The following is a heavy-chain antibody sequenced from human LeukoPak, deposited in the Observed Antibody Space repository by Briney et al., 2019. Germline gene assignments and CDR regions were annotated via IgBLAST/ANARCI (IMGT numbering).Heavy chain of an antibody. CDR3: ARSSMVAGTKGLSDY. V-gene: IGHV1-69*04. D-gene: IGHD6-19*01. CDR2: IIPILGIA. CDR1: EATFSSFV. J-gene: IGHJ4*02. Sequence: ASVKVSCKPSEATFSSFVFTWGRRAPGQGLKGREGIIPILGIANYAQKFQGRVTITADKSTSTAYMELSSLRSEDTAVYYCARSSMVAGTKGLSDYWGQGTLVTVSS.